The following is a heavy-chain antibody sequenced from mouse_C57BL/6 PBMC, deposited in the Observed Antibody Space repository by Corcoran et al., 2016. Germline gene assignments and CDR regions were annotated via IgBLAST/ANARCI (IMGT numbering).Heavy chain of an antibody. CDR1: GYSITSGYY. D-gene: IGHD1-1*01. J-gene: IGHJ2*01. V-gene: IGHV3-6*01. CDR2: ISYDGSN. Sequence: DVQLQESGPGLVKPSQSLSFTCSVTGYSITSGYYWNWIRQFPGNKLELMGYISYDGSNNYNPSLKNRISITRDTSKNQFCLKLNSVTTEDTATYFCAFYYYGISYGLDYLGQGTPPTGSS. CDR3: AFYYYGISYGLDY.